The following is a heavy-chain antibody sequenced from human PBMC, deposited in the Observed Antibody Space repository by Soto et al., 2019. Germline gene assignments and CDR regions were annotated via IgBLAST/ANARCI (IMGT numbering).Heavy chain of an antibody. CDR3: SRENWFQDY. CDR1: GFTFTTYY. D-gene: IGHD3-10*01. CDR2: IENDGSEQ. J-gene: IGHJ4*02. V-gene: IGHV3-7*03. Sequence: PGGSLRLSCAASGFTFTTYYMTWVRQAPGKGLEWVASIENDGSEQYYVDSVKGRFTISRDNAKNSLYLQMNSLRAGDTALYYCSRENWFQDYWGQGTLVTVSS.